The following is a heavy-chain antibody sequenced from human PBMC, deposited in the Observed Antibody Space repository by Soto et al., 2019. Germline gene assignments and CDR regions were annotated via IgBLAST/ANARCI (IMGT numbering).Heavy chain of an antibody. CDR3: AKDQPPVGYTKTPTPIDY. CDR1: GFTFSSYA. CDR2: ISGSGGST. Sequence: EVQLLESGGGLVQPGGSLRLSCAASGFTFSSYAMSWVRQAPGKGLEWVSAISGSGGSTYYADSVKGRFTISRDTSKDAVYLQMNSRRAEDTAVYYCAKDQPPVGYTKTPTPIDYWGQGTLVTVSS. J-gene: IGHJ4*02. D-gene: IGHD5-12*01. V-gene: IGHV3-23*01.